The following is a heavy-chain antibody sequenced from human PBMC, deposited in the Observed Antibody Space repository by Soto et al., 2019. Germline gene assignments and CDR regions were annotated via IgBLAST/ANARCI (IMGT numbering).Heavy chain of an antibody. Sequence: SETLSLTCAVYGGSFSRYYWSWICQPPGKGLEWIGEINHSGSTNYNPSLKSRVTISVDTSKNQFSLKLSSVTAADRAVYYCARGLTYYDFWSGPQPSNWFDPWGQGTLVTVSS. D-gene: IGHD3-3*01. CDR3: ARGLTYYDFWSGPQPSNWFDP. CDR1: GGSFSRYY. J-gene: IGHJ5*02. CDR2: INHSGST. V-gene: IGHV4-34*01.